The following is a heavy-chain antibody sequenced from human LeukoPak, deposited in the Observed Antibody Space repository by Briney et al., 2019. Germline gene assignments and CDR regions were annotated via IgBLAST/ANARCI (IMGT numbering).Heavy chain of an antibody. CDR1: GGSFSGYY. Sequence: SETLSLTCAVYGGSFSGYYWSWIRQPPGKGLEWIGEINHSGSTNYNPSLKSRVTISVDTSKNQFSLKLSSVTAAETAVYYCASIRWFGQPPGDWFDPWGQGTLVTVSS. CDR3: ASIRWFGQPPGDWFDP. V-gene: IGHV4-34*01. CDR2: INHSGST. D-gene: IGHD3-16*01. J-gene: IGHJ5*02.